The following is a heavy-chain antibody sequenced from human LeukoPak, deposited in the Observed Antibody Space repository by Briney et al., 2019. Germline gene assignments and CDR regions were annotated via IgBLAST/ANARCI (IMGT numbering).Heavy chain of an antibody. Sequence: GGSLRLSCAASGFTVSSNYMSWVRQAPGKGLEWVSVIYSGGSTYYADSVKGRFTIPRDNSKNTLYLQMNSLRAEDTAAYYCARGPYGSGSYWVDYWGQGTLVTVSS. J-gene: IGHJ4*02. D-gene: IGHD3-10*01. CDR3: ARGPYGSGSYWVDY. CDR1: GFTVSSNY. V-gene: IGHV3-53*01. CDR2: IYSGGST.